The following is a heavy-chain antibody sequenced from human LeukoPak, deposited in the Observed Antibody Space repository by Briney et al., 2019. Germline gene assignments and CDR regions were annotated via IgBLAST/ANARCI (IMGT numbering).Heavy chain of an antibody. CDR1: GFTFSSYW. CDR3: ARDPAGYVWGSYRDNN. CDR2: IKQDGSEK. J-gene: IGHJ4*02. Sequence: PGGSLRLSCAASGFTFSSYWMSWVRQAPGKGLEWVANIKQDGSEKYYVDSVKGRFTISRDNAKNSLYLQKNSLRAEDTAVYYCARDPAGYVWGSYRDNNWGQGTLVTVSS. V-gene: IGHV3-7*01. D-gene: IGHD3-16*02.